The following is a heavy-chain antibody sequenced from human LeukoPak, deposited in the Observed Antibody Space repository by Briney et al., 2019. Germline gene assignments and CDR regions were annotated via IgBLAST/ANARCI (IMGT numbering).Heavy chain of an antibody. CDR3: ARDTYTGVGATKWDYSHYGMDV. Sequence: ASVKVSCKASGYTFTIYGINWVRRAPGQGLEWMGWISAYNGNTNYAQKLQGRVTVTTDTSTTTAYMELRSLRSDDTGVYYCARDTYTGVGATKWDYSHYGMDVWGQGTTVTISS. CDR1: GYTFTIYG. V-gene: IGHV1-18*01. J-gene: IGHJ6*02. CDR2: ISAYNGNT. D-gene: IGHD1-26*01.